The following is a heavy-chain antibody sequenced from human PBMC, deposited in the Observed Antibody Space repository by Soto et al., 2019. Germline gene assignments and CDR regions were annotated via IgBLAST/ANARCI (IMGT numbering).Heavy chain of an antibody. CDR3: AKAIAAAGTGWFDP. J-gene: IGHJ5*02. CDR1: GFTFSGSA. CDR2: IRSKANSYAT. Sequence: EVQLVESGGGLVQPGGSLKLSCAASGFTFSGSAMHWVRQASGKGLEWVGRIRSKANSYATAYAASVKGRFTISRDDSKNTLYLQMNSLRAEDTAVYYCAKAIAAAGTGWFDPWGQGTLVTVSS. D-gene: IGHD6-13*01. V-gene: IGHV3-73*02.